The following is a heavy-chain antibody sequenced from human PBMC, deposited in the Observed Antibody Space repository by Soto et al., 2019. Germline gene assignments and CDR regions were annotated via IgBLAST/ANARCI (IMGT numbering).Heavy chain of an antibody. CDR1: GFTFSSYG. CDR3: ARSDYYGSGSPSGAFDI. Sequence: GGSLRLSCAASGFTFSSYGMHWVRQAPGKGLEWVAVIWYDGSNKYYADSVKGRFTISRDNSKNTLYLQMNSLRAEDTAVYYCARSDYYGSGSPSGAFDIWGQGTMVTVSS. J-gene: IGHJ3*02. CDR2: IWYDGSNK. V-gene: IGHV3-33*01. D-gene: IGHD3-10*01.